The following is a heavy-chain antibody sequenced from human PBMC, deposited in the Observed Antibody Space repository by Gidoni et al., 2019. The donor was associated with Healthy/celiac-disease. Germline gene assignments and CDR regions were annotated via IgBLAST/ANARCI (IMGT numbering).Heavy chain of an antibody. CDR2: ISGSGGST. D-gene: IGHD2-15*01. Sequence: EVQLLESGGGLVQPGGSLRLSCAASGFTFRSYAMSWVRQAPGKGLEWVSAISGSGGSTYYADSVKGRFTISRDNSKNTLYLQMNSLRAEDTAVYYCAKTKGIVVVVAAYFDYWGQGTLVTVSS. V-gene: IGHV3-23*01. CDR3: AKTKGIVVVVAAYFDY. CDR1: GFTFRSYA. J-gene: IGHJ4*02.